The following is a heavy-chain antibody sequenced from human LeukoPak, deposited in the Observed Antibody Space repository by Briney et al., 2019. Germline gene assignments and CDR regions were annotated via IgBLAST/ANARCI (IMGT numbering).Heavy chain of an antibody. D-gene: IGHD2-15*01. J-gene: IGHJ5*02. V-gene: IGHV5-51*01. CDR3: ARRGGYCSGGSCFNWFDP. CDR1: GYSFTSYW. Sequence: GESLKISCKGSGYSFTSYWIGWVRQMPGKGLEWMGNIYPGDSDTRYSPSFQGQVTISADKSISTAYLQWSSLKASDTAMYYCARRGGYCSGGSCFNWFDPWGQGTLVTVSS. CDR2: IYPGDSDT.